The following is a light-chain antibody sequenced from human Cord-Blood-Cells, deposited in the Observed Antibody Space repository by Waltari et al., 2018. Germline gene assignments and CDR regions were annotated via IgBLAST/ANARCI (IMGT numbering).Light chain of an antibody. J-gene: IGKJ4*01. CDR3: KQRSNWPLT. Sequence: ELVLTQSPPTLSLSLGERATLSCRASQSVSRYLAWYQQKPGQAPRLLIYDASNRASGIPDRFSGSGSGTDFTLTISSLEPEDFAVYYCKQRSNWPLTFGGGTKVEIK. CDR2: DAS. CDR1: QSVSRY. V-gene: IGKV3-11*01.